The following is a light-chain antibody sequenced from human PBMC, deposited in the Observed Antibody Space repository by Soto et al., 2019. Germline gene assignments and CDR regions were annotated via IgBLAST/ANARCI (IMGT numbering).Light chain of an antibody. CDR1: QSISSW. CDR2: KAS. CDR3: QQYNSYWT. J-gene: IGKJ1*01. Sequence: DIQMTQSPSTLSASVGDRVTITCRASQSISSWLAWYQQKPGKAPKLLIYKASSLESGVPSRFSGSGSGTEFTLTISSLQPDDFATYYCQQYNSYWTFGKGTKVKIK. V-gene: IGKV1-5*03.